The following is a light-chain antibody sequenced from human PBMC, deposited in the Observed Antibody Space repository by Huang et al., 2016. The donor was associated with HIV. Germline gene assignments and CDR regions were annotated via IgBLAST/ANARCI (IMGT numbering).Light chain of an antibody. CDR3: QQYSNWPPMYT. CDR1: ESLNNK. CDR2: STS. V-gene: IGKV3-15*01. J-gene: IGKJ2*01. Sequence: EVVMTQSPGTLSVSPGKRATLSCKTSESLNNKLVWYQQKPGQAPRLLIYSTSTRATGVPARFSGVGSGTEFTLTISSLQSEDFGIYYCQQYSNWPPMYTFGQGTKLEI.